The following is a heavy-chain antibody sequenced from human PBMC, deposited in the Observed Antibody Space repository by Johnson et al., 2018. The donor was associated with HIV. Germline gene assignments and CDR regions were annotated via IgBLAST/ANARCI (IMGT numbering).Heavy chain of an antibody. CDR3: ARGRLISMIGSAGAFDI. Sequence: VQLVESGGGLIQPGGSLRLSCAASGFTVSSNYMSWVRQAPGKGLEWVSVIYSGGSTYYADSVKGRFTISRDNSKNTLYLQMNSLGAEDTAVYYCARGRLISMIGSAGAFDIWGQGTMVTVSS. J-gene: IGHJ3*02. D-gene: IGHD3-22*01. CDR2: IYSGGST. V-gene: IGHV3-53*01. CDR1: GFTVSSNY.